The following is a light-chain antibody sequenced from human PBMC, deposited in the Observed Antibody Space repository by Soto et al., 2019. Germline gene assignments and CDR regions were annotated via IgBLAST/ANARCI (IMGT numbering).Light chain of an antibody. CDR3: CSYAGSYTFVV. Sequence: QSVLTQPPSVSGAPGQRVTISCSGTSSSIGAGYEVHWYHQLPGTAPKLVVSGNGNRPSGVPDRLSASKSGTSASLAISGLQAEDEADYYCCSYAGSYTFVVFGGGTKLTVL. J-gene: IGLJ2*01. CDR1: SSSIGAGYE. CDR2: GNG. V-gene: IGLV1-40*01.